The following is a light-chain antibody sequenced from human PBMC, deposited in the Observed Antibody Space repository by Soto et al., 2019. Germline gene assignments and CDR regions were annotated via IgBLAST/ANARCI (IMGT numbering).Light chain of an antibody. CDR2: RNN. V-gene: IGLV1-47*01. CDR3: AAWDDSLSGRV. CDR1: SSNIGSNY. Sequence: QSVLTQPPSASGTPGQRVTISCSGRSSNIGSNYVYWYQQLPGTAPKLLIYRNNQRPSGVPDRFSGSKSGTSASLAISGLRSEEEADYYCAAWDDSLSGRVFGGGTKLTVL. J-gene: IGLJ3*02.